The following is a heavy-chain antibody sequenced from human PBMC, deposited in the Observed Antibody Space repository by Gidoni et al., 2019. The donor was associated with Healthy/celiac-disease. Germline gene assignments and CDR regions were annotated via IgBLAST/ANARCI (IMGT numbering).Heavy chain of an antibody. Sequence: QMQLVQSGPEVKKPGTSVKVSCKASGFPFTRSAVQLVQQARGQRLEWIGWIVVGSGNTNYAQKFQERVTITRDMSTSTAYMELSSLRSEDTAVYYCAADLNLHYYDSSGYYNYYGMDVWGQGTTVTVSS. CDR1: GFPFTRSA. CDR2: IVVGSGNT. J-gene: IGHJ6*02. V-gene: IGHV1-58*01. CDR3: AADLNLHYYDSSGYYNYYGMDV. D-gene: IGHD3-22*01.